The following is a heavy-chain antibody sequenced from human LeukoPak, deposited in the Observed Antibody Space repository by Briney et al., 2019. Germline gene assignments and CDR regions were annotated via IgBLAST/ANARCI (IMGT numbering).Heavy chain of an antibody. CDR2: ISSSSSTI. J-gene: IGHJ4*02. V-gene: IGHV3-48*01. CDR3: ARDVAAADY. CDR1: GFTFSTYD. Sequence: GGSLRLSCAASGFTFSTYDMTWVRQAPGKGLEWVSYISSSSSTIYYADSVKGRFTISRDNAKNSLYLQMNSLRAEDTAVYYCARDVAAADYWGQGTLVTVSS. D-gene: IGHD6-13*01.